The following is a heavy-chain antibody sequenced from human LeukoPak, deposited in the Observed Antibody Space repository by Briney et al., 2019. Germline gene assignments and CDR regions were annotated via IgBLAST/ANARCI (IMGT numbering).Heavy chain of an antibody. D-gene: IGHD2-15*01. CDR1: GFTFSSYG. CDR2: ISYDGSNK. V-gene: IGHV3-30*04. J-gene: IGHJ4*02. Sequence: PGRSLRLSCAASGFTFSSYGMHWVRQAPGKGLEWVAVISYDGSNKYYADSVKGRFTISRDNSKNTLYLQMNSLRAEDTAVYYCARTPQHVVGLAGEIFFDYWGQGTLVTVSS. CDR3: ARTPQHVVGLAGEIFFDY.